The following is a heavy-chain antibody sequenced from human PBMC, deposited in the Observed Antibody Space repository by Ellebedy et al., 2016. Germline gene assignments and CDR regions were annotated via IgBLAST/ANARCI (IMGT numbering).Heavy chain of an antibody. CDR2: ISRSGTTT. CDR1: GFSVSSNY. D-gene: IGHD3-16*01. CDR3: ASATGEVNYFDY. V-gene: IGHV3-11*04. Sequence: GESLKISCVVSGFSVSSNYLSWVRQAPGKGLEWISYISRSGTTTYYADSVKGRFTITRDNAKNSLYLQINSLRAEDTAMYYCASATGEVNYFDYWGQGTLVTVSS. J-gene: IGHJ4*02.